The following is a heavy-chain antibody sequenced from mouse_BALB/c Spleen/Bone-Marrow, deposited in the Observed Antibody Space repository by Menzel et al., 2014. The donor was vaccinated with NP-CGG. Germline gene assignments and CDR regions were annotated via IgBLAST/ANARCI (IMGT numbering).Heavy chain of an antibody. CDR2: INPASSTI. CDR3: AKNYYYGYVAY. J-gene: IGHJ3*01. V-gene: IGHV4-1*02. D-gene: IGHD1-2*01. Sequence: EVHLVESGGGPVQPGGSLKLSCAASGFDFSRYWMTWVRQAPGKGLEWIGEINPASSTINYTPSLKDKFIISRDNAKNTLYLQMSKVRSEDTALYYCAKNYYYGYVAYWGQGTLVTVSA. CDR1: GFDFSRYW.